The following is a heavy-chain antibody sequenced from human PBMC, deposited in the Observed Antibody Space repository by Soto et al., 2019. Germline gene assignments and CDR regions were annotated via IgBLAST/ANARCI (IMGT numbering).Heavy chain of an antibody. CDR2: IYSGGST. CDR1: GFTVSSNY. Sequence: PGGSLRLSCAASGFTVSSNYMSWVRQAPGKGLEWVSVIYSGGSTYYADSVKGRFTISRDNSKNTLYLQMNSLRAEDTAVYYCARWDLLYYGFDPWGQGTLVTVSS. V-gene: IGHV3-53*01. CDR3: ARWDLLYYGFDP. D-gene: IGHD3-10*01. J-gene: IGHJ5*02.